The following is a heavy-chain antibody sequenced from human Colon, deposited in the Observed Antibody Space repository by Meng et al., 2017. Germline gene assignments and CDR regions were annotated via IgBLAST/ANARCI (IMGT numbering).Heavy chain of an antibody. D-gene: IGHD5-18*01. CDR2: IKQDGSEQ. Sequence: GESLKISCGASGFVFRSYWMSWVRQAPGKGLEWVASIKQDGSEQYYVDPVKGRFTISRDNAENSLFLQMNSLSGDDTAVYYCARVGGYSYGFFDYWGQGTLVTVSS. CDR3: ARVGGYSYGFFDY. V-gene: IGHV3-7*01. J-gene: IGHJ4*02. CDR1: GFVFRSYW.